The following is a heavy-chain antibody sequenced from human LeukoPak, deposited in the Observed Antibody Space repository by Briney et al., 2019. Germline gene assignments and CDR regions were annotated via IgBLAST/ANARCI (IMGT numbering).Heavy chain of an antibody. V-gene: IGHV1-2*02. D-gene: IGHD2-15*01. CDR2: INPNSGGT. Sequence: ASVKVSCKASGYTFTGYYMHWVRQAPGQGLEWMGWINPNSGGTNYAQKFQGRVTMTRDTSISTAYMELSRLRSDDTAVYYCARGGRYCSGGSCYQDYWGQGTPVTVSS. CDR1: GYTFTGYY. J-gene: IGHJ4*02. CDR3: ARGGRYCSGGSCYQDY.